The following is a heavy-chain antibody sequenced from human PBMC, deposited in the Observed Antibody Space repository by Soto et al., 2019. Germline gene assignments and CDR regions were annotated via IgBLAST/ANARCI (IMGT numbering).Heavy chain of an antibody. V-gene: IGHV4-59*12. CDR3: ARVRIQLWFKDFDY. CDR2: IYYRGNT. CDR1: GGSISSDY. J-gene: IGHJ4*02. D-gene: IGHD5-18*01. Sequence: PSETLSLTCTVSGGSISSDYWSWIRQSPGKGLEWIGHIYYRGNTNYNPSLKSRVTISIETSKSQVFLNMKSVTAADTAKYYCARVRIQLWFKDFDYWGQGSLVTVSS.